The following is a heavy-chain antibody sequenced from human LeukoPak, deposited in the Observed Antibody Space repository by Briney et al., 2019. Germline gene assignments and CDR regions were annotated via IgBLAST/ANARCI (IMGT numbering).Heavy chain of an antibody. CDR2: ISDSGGTT. CDR1: GFTFSSYD. Sequence: GGSLRLSCAASGFTFSSYDMSWVRQAPGKGLEWVSTISDSGGTTYSADSVKGRFTIPRDNSKNTLYLQMNSLRAEDTAVYYCAKGLVVIRLGHFDSWGQGTLVTVSS. D-gene: IGHD3-22*01. J-gene: IGHJ4*02. CDR3: AKGLVVIRLGHFDS. V-gene: IGHV3-23*01.